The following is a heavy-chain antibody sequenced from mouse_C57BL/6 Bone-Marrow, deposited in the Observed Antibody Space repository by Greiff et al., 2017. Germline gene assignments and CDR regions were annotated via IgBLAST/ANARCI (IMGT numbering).Heavy chain of an antibody. CDR1: GYTFTSYG. D-gene: IGHD1-1*01. V-gene: IGHV1-81*01. CDR2: IYPRSGNT. Sequence: VQRVESGAELARPGASVKLSCKASGYTFTSYGISWVKQRTRQGLEWIGEIYPRSGNTYYNEKFKGKATLTADKSSSTAYMELRSLTSEDSAVYFCARDYYYGSSYGFAYWGQGTLVTVSA. CDR3: ARDYYYGSSYGFAY. J-gene: IGHJ3*01.